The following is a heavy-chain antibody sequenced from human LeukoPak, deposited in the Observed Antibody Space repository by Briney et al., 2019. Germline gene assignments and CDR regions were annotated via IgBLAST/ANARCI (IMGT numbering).Heavy chain of an antibody. CDR1: GFTFDDYA. D-gene: IGHD1-26*01. CDR2: ISWNSGSI. J-gene: IGHJ4*02. CDR3: AKEFTRGASALFDY. V-gene: IGHV3-9*01. Sequence: GGSLRLSCAASGFTFDDYAMHWVRQAPGKGLEWVSGISWNSGSIGYADSVKGRFTISRDNAKNSLYLQMNSLRAEDTALYYCAKEFTRGASALFDYWGQGTLVTVSS.